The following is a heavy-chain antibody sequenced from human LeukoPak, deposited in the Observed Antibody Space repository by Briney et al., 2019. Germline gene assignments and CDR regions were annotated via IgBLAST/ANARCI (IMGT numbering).Heavy chain of an antibody. CDR1: GGSISSYY. CDR3: ARDRPGGYSGYDYDYFDY. D-gene: IGHD5-12*01. V-gene: IGHV4-59*01. J-gene: IGHJ4*02. CDR2: IYYSGST. Sequence: SETLSLTCTVSGGSISSYYWSWIRQPPGKGLEWIGYIYYSGSTNYNPSLKSRVTISVDTSKNQFSLKLSSVTAADTAVYYCARDRPGGYSGYDYDYFDYWGQGTLVTVSS.